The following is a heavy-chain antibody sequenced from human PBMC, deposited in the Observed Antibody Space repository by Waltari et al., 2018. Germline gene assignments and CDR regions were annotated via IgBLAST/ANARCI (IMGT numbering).Heavy chain of an antibody. V-gene: IGHV1-2*06. CDR1: GYTFTGYY. CDR2: INPNSGGT. D-gene: IGHD6-13*01. J-gene: IGHJ2*01. CDR3: ARGEAAGPPLQGGYFDL. Sequence: QVQLVQSGAEVKKPGASVKVSCKASGYTFTGYYMHWVRQAPGQGLEWMGRINPNSGGTNYEQKFQGRVTMTRDTSISTAYMELSRLRSDDTAVYYCARGEAAGPPLQGGYFDLWGRGTLVIVSS.